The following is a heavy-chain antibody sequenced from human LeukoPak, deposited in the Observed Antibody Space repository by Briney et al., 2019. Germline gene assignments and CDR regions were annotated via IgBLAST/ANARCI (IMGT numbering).Heavy chain of an antibody. CDR2: VYPGDSDT. V-gene: IGHV5-51*01. CDR1: GYNFTNYC. D-gene: IGHD6-19*01. Sequence: GESLKISCKGSGYNFTNYCIAWVRQMPGKGLEWMGIVYPGDSDTRYSPSFQGQVTISADKSINTAYLQWSSLKASDTAMYYCARQGITVAGVDFWGQGTLVTVSS. CDR3: ARQGITVAGVDF. J-gene: IGHJ4*02.